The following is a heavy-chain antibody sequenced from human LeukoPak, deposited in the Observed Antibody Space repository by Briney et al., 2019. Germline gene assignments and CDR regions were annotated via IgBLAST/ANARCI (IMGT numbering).Heavy chain of an antibody. CDR2: IWYDGSNK. CDR1: GFTFSSYG. J-gene: IGHJ4*02. Sequence: TGGSLRLSCAASGFTFSSYGMHWVRQAPGKGLEWVAVIWYDGSNKYYADSVKGRFTISRDNSKNTLYLQMNSRRAEDTAVYYCARDSSTRGYCDYWGQGTLVTVSS. D-gene: IGHD6-13*01. CDR3: ARDSSTRGYCDY. V-gene: IGHV3-33*01.